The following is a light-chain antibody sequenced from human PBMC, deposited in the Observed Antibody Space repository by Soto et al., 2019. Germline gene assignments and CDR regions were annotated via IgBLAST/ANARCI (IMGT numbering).Light chain of an antibody. CDR1: QSISSW. J-gene: IGKJ1*01. V-gene: IGKV1-5*01. CDR3: QQYNSYSPWT. Sequence: DIPMTQSPSTLSASVGDRVTITCRASQSISSWLAWYQQKPGKAPKLLIYDASSLESGVPSRFSGSGSGTEFTFTISSLQPDDFATYYCQQYNSYSPWTFGQGTKVEIK. CDR2: DAS.